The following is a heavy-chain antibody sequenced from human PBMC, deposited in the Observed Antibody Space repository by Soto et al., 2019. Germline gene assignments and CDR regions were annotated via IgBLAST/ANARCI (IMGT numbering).Heavy chain of an antibody. Sequence: SETLSLTCTVSGGSISSGNYYWSWIRQRPWQGLEWIGYIYHSGSTLYNPSLKSRLTISVDTSKNQFSLKLTSVTAADTALYYCARDLEDSSSLGYWGQGTLVTVLL. CDR2: IYHSGST. D-gene: IGHD6-6*01. CDR1: GGSISSGNYY. J-gene: IGHJ4*02. CDR3: ARDLEDSSSLGY. V-gene: IGHV4-31*03.